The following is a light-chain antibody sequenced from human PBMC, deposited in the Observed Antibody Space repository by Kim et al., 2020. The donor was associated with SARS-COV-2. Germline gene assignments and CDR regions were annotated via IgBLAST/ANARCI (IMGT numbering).Light chain of an antibody. J-gene: IGLJ3*02. V-gene: IGLV1-44*01. CDR3: ATWDDSVSGWV. Sequence: QSVLTQPPSASQTPGQSVTISCSGGSSNIGSNAVSWYRQLPGTAPKLLIDGYNQRASGIPDRFSGSKSGTSASLAISRLQSDDEADYYCATWDDSVSGWVFGGGTQLTVL. CDR1: SSNIGSNA. CDR2: GYN.